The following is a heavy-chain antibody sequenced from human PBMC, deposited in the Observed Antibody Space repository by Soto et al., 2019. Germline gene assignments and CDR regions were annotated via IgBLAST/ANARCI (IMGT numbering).Heavy chain of an antibody. D-gene: IGHD3-16*01. CDR2: INWIGGST. V-gene: IGHV3-20*04. CDR1: GFIFGAHA. J-gene: IGHJ4*02. Sequence: RSGGSLRLSCAASGFIFGAHAMSWVRQAPGKGLEWVSAINWIGGSTNYADSMKDRFTISRDNDKNSLYLQMSSLRAEDTALYYCARHGGTPDLYFDYWGQGT. CDR3: ARHGGTPDLYFDY.